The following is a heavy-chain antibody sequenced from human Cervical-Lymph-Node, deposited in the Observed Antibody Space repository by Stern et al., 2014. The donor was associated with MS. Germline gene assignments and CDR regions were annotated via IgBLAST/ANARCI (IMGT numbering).Heavy chain of an antibody. V-gene: IGHV3-30*04. J-gene: IGHJ4*02. D-gene: IGHD1-26*01. CDR3: ARSGSYFSPFDY. CDR2: ISYDGRNR. Sequence: VQLGESGGGVVQPGRSLRLSCAASGFTFSEYTMHWVRQAPGKGPEWGALISYDGRNRYYADSVKGRFTISRDKSKNTLYLQMNTLKTEDTAVFYCARSGSYFSPFDYWGQGTLVTVSS. CDR1: GFTFSEYT.